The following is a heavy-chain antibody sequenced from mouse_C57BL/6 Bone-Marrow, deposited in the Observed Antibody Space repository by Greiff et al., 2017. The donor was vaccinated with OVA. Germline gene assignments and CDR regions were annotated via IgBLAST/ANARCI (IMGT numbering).Heavy chain of an antibody. CDR3: AREDYGSTFAY. CDR1: GFTFSDYY. V-gene: IGHV5-16*01. CDR2: INYDGSST. D-gene: IGHD1-1*01. J-gene: IGHJ3*01. Sequence: DVKLVESEGGLVQPGSSMKLSCTASGFTFSDYYMAWVRQVPEKGLEWVANINYDGSSTYYLDSLKSRFIISRDNAKNILYLQMSSLKSEDTATYYCAREDYGSTFAYWGQGTLVTVSA.